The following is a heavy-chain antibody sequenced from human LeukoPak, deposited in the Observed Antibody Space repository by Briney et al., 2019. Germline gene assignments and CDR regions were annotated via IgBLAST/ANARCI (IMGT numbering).Heavy chain of an antibody. V-gene: IGHV3-30*02. CDR1: GFTFSSYG. CDR2: IRYDGSNK. Sequence: GGSLRLSCAASGFTFSSYGMHWVRQAPGKGLEWVAFIRYDGSNKYYADSVKGRFTISRDNSKNTLYLQMNSLRAEDTAVYYCAKEGRYYGSGTKPTYYYYYYMDVWGKGTTVTISS. CDR3: AKEGRYYGSGTKPTYYYYYYMDV. J-gene: IGHJ6*03. D-gene: IGHD3-10*01.